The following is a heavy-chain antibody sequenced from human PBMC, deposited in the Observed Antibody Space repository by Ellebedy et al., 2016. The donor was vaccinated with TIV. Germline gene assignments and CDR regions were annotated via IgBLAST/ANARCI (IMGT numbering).Heavy chain of an antibody. Sequence: MPSETLSLTCTVSGGPINNYYWTWIRQPPGKGLAWIGHIHYNGQTAYNTSLEGRVTISLHTSENQFSLKLRSVTAADTAVYYCARRHSSGWYSYFDFWGQGALVTVSS. V-gene: IGHV4-59*08. J-gene: IGHJ4*02. CDR1: GGPINNYY. CDR2: IHYNGQT. CDR3: ARRHSSGWYSYFDF. D-gene: IGHD6-19*01.